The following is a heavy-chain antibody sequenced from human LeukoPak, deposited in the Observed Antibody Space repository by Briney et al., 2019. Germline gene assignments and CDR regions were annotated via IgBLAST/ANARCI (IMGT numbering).Heavy chain of an antibody. CDR3: AREPGDVNDF. D-gene: IGHD7-27*01. V-gene: IGHV3-53*01. CDR1: GFSFSTYG. Sequence: HPGGSLRLSCAASGFSFSTYGMHWVRQAPGKGLEWVSIIYSGGTTYYADSVKGRFTISRDNSKNTLYLQMNNLRAEDTAVYYCAREPGDVNDFWGQGTLVTVSS. J-gene: IGHJ4*02. CDR2: IYSGGTT.